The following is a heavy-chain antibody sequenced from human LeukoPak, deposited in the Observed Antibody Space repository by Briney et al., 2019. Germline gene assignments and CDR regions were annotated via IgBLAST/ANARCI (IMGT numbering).Heavy chain of an antibody. CDR1: GFTFSTYW. D-gene: IGHD6-19*01. J-gene: IGHJ4*02. V-gene: IGHV3-74*01. Sequence: QPGGSLRLSCAASGFTFSTYWMHWVRQAPGKGLEWVSRINSDGTTTNYADSVKGRFTISRDNAKNTLYLQMNTLRVEDTAVYYCASAGWYRLDYWGQGTLVTVSS. CDR3: ASAGWYRLDY. CDR2: INSDGTTT.